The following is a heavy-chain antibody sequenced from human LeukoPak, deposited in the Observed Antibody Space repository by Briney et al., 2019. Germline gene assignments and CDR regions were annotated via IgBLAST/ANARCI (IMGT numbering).Heavy chain of an antibody. V-gene: IGHV3-30*18. D-gene: IGHD3-10*01. CDR2: ISYDGSNK. J-gene: IGHJ6*02. CDR1: GFTFSSYG. CDR3: AKDLVTMVRGVMDV. Sequence: GRSLRLSCAASGFTFSSYGMHWVRQAPGKGLEWVAVISYDGSNKYYADSVKGRFTISRDNSKNTLYLQMNSLRAEDTAVYYCAKDLVTMVRGVMDVWGQGTTVTVSS.